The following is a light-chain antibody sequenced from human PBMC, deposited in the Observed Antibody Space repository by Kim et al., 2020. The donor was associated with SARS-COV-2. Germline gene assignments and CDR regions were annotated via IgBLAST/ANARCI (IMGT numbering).Light chain of an antibody. Sequence: DVQMTQSPSSLSASVGDRVTITCRASQGIGNYLAWYQQKPGKVPKLLIYAASTLQSGVPSRFSGSGSGTDFTLTICSLQPEDVGTYYCQKYNNAPRTFGQGTKVDIK. CDR2: AAS. CDR1: QGIGNY. J-gene: IGKJ1*01. V-gene: IGKV1-27*01. CDR3: QKYNNAPRT.